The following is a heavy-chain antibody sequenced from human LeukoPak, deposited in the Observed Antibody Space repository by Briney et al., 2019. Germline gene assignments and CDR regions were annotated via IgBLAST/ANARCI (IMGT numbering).Heavy chain of an antibody. Sequence: GGSLILSCAASGFTFSSYSMNWVRQAPGKGLEWVSSISSRSTYMYYADSLKGRFTISRDDARNSLHLEMNSLTAEDTAVYYCARSGGSSRWYWDFDSWGQGTLVTVSS. CDR3: ARSGGSSRWYWDFDS. D-gene: IGHD6-13*01. V-gene: IGHV3-21*01. CDR1: GFTFSSYS. J-gene: IGHJ4*02. CDR2: ISSRSTYM.